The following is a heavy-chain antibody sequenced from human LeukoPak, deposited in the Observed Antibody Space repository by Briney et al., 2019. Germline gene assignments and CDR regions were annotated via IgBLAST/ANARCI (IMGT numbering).Heavy chain of an antibody. CDR3: ARVQDYDSSGYYLGY. CDR2: INDSGST. Sequence: MSSETLSLTCAVYGGSFSYYYWSWIRQPPEKGLEWIGEINDSGSTNYNPSLKSPVTISVDTSKNQFSLKVNSVTAADTAVYYCARVQDYDSSGYYLGYWGRGTLVTVSS. D-gene: IGHD3-22*01. V-gene: IGHV4-34*01. CDR1: GGSFSYYY. J-gene: IGHJ4*02.